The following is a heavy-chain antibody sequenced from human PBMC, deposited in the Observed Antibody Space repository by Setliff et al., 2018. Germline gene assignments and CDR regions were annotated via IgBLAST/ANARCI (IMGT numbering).Heavy chain of an antibody. D-gene: IGHD3-3*01. V-gene: IGHV1-46*03. CDR1: GYTLTNYY. CDR3: ARDRYYNSWRGTSITAPHDAFDI. Sequence: ASVKVSCKASGYTLTNYYMHWVRQAPGQGLEWMGIINPSGGLTRYAQKFQGRVTMTRDTSTSTVYMEVSSLRSEDTAVYYCARDRYYNSWRGTSITAPHDAFDIWGQGTMVTVSS. CDR2: INPSGGLT. J-gene: IGHJ3*02.